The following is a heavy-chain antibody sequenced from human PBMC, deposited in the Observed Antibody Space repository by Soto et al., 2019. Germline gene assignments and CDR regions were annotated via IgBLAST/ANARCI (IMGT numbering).Heavy chain of an antibody. V-gene: IGHV1-69*01. Sequence: QVQLVQSGAEVKKPGSSVKVSCKASGGTFSSYAISWVRQAPGQGLEWKGGIIPIFGTANYAQKFQGRVTITADESTSTAYMELSSLRSEDTAVYYCARPKNDYGDYPDAFDIWGQGTMVTVSS. CDR2: IIPIFGTA. CDR1: GGTFSSYA. D-gene: IGHD4-17*01. J-gene: IGHJ3*02. CDR3: ARPKNDYGDYPDAFDI.